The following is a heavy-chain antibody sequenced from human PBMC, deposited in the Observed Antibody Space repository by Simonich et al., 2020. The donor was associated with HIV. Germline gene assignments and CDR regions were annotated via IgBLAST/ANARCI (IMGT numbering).Heavy chain of an antibody. J-gene: IGHJ4*02. CDR1: GGSFSGYY. CDR3: ARRHPTTVTTPYFDY. CDR2: INHSGST. D-gene: IGHD4-17*01. Sequence: QVQLQQWGAGLLKPSETLSLTCAVYGGSFSGYYWSWIRHPPGKGLEGIGEINHSGSTNYNPSLKSRVTISVDTSKNQFSLKLSSVTAADTAVYYCARRHPTTVTTPYFDYWGQGTLVTVSS. V-gene: IGHV4-34*01.